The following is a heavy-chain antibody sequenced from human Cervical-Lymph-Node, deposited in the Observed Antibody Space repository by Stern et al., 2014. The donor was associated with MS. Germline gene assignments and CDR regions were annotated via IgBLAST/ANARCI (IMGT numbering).Heavy chain of an antibody. CDR2: IRVYNGNT. V-gene: IGHV1-18*04. CDR1: GYTFTSYG. D-gene: IGHD3-3*01. Sequence: QMHLVQSGAEVKKPGASVKVSCKASGYTFTSYGISWVRQAPGQGLEWMGWIRVYNGNTNYAQKLQGRVTMTTDTSTSTAYMELRSLRSDDTAVYYCATTPRTIFGVVSYYYYGMDVWGQGTTVTVSS. CDR3: ATTPRTIFGVVSYYYYGMDV. J-gene: IGHJ6*02.